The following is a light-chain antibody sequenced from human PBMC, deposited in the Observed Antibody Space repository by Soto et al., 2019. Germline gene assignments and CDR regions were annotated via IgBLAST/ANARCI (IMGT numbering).Light chain of an antibody. J-gene: IGLJ3*02. CDR1: SANLARNS. CDR2: KTD. CDR3: ASWDDSLNIWV. Sequence: QSVLTQPPSASGNPGQRVTISCSGSSANLARNSVNWYQQFPGTAPKLLIHKTDQRPSGVPDRFSGSKSGTSASLAITGLQYADEGDYYCASWDDSLNIWVFGGGTKLTVL. V-gene: IGLV1-44*01.